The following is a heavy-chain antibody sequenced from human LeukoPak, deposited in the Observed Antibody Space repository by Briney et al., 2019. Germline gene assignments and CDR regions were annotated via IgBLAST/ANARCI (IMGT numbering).Heavy chain of an antibody. CDR1: GDSISSSNYY. D-gene: IGHD6-6*01. J-gene: IGHJ4*02. CDR2: IYYSGST. V-gene: IGHV4-39*07. Sequence: SETLSLTCTVSGDSISSSNYYWGWIRQPPGKGLEWIGSIYYSGSTYYNPSLESRVTISVDTSKNQFSLTLRSVTAADTAVYYCARVKSIGFYFDYWGQGTLVTVSS. CDR3: ARVKSIGFYFDY.